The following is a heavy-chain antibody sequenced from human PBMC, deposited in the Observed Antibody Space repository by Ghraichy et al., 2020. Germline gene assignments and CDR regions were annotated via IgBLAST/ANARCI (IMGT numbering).Heavy chain of an antibody. V-gene: IGHV4-59*08. D-gene: IGHD3-10*01. CDR3: ARHIDYYGSGAFDP. Sequence: SETLSLTCTVSGGSIISYYGSWIRQPPGKGLEWIGYISYSGSTNYNPSLKSRVTMSVDTSKNQFSLKLSSVTAADTAVYYCARHIDYYGSGAFDPWGQGTLVTVSS. CDR1: GGSIISYY. CDR2: ISYSGST. J-gene: IGHJ5*02.